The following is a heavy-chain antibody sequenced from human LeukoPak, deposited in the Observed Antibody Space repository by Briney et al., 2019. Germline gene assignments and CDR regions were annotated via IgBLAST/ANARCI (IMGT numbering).Heavy chain of an antibody. J-gene: IGHJ4*02. CDR2: IYYSGST. CDR1: GGSISSYY. CDR3: ATSPRGSGSYGY. D-gene: IGHD3-10*01. Sequence: SETLSLTCTVPGGSISSYYWSWIRQPPGKGLEWIGYIYYSGSTNYNPSLKSRVTISVDTSKNKFSLKLSSVTAADTAVYYCATSPRGSGSYGYWGQGTLVTVSS. V-gene: IGHV4-59*01.